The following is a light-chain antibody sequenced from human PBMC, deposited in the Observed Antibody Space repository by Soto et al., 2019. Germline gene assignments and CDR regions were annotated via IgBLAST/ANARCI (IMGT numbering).Light chain of an antibody. J-gene: IGKJ1*01. Sequence: IQMTQSPSTLSASVGDRVTFTCRASQTISTWLAWYQQKPGEAPKLLLYKASTLEVGVPSRFSGSGSGTDFTLTINTLQPADFATYYCQQYTSYPWTFGQGTKV. CDR3: QQYTSYPWT. V-gene: IGKV1-5*03. CDR2: KAS. CDR1: QTISTW.